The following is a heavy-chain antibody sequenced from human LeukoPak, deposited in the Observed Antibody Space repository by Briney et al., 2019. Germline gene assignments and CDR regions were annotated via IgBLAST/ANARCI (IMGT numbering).Heavy chain of an antibody. D-gene: IGHD6-13*01. J-gene: IGHJ4*02. CDR2: ISGSGGGT. V-gene: IGHV3-23*01. Sequence: GGSLRLSCAASGFTFSSYGRSWVRQAPGKGLECVSFISGSGGGTYYADSVKGRFTISRDNSKNMLYLQMNSLRAEDTAVYYCAKTRPLDSSSWSHGDYWGQGTLVTVSS. CDR3: AKTRPLDSSSWSHGDY. CDR1: GFTFSSYG.